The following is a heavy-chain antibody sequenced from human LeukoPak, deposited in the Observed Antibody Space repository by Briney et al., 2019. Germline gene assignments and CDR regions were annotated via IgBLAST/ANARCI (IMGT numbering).Heavy chain of an antibody. CDR2: IWYDGSDK. J-gene: IGHJ4*02. D-gene: IGHD4-17*01. Sequence: GRSLRLSSAASGXTFSSYGMHWVRQAPGKGLERVAFIWYDGSDKFYVESVKGRFTISRDNSKNTLYLQMNSLRAEDTAVYYCARDRGDYYYFDYWGQGTLVTVSS. V-gene: IGHV3-33*01. CDR1: GXTFSSYG. CDR3: ARDRGDYYYFDY.